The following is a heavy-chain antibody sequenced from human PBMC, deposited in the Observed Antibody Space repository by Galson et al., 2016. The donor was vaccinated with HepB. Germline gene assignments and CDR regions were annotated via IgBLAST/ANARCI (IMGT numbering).Heavy chain of an antibody. D-gene: IGHD3-22*01. CDR3: ARVRGPMNSFFDY. J-gene: IGHJ4*02. CDR1: EFIVSRNY. Sequence: SLRLSCAASEFIVSRNYMTWVRQAPGKGLEWVSVIHPGGSTYYADSVKGRFTISRDSSKDTVYLQMNNLRADDTAVYYCARVRGPMNSFFDYWGQGALVTVSS. V-gene: IGHV3-53*01. CDR2: IHPGGST.